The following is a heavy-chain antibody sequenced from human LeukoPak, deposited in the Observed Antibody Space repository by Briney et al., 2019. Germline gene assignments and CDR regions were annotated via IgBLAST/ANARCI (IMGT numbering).Heavy chain of an antibody. J-gene: IGHJ5*02. CDR2: IRSKANSYAT. D-gene: IGHD5-24*01. CDR1: GFTFSGSA. V-gene: IGHV3-73*01. Sequence: GGSLTLSCAASGFTFSGSAMNRVRQASGTGLEWVGRIRSKANSYATAYAASVKGRFTISRDDSKTTAYLQMNSLKTEDTAVYYCTRLEMATTPANWFDPWGQGTLVTVSS. CDR3: TRLEMATTPANWFDP.